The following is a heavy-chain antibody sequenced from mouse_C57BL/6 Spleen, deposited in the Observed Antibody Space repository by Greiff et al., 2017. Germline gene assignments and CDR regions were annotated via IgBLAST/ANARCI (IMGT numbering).Heavy chain of an antibody. D-gene: IGHD1-1*01. CDR2: INPGSGGT. Sequence: VQLQQSGAELVRPGTSVKVSCKASGYAFTNYFIEWVKQRPGQGLEWIGVINPGSGGTNYNEKFKGKETLTADKSSSTAYMQLSSLTSEDAAVXFCERDYGMAWFAYWGQGTLVTVSA. J-gene: IGHJ3*01. CDR3: ERDYGMAWFAY. CDR1: GYAFTNYF. V-gene: IGHV1-54*01.